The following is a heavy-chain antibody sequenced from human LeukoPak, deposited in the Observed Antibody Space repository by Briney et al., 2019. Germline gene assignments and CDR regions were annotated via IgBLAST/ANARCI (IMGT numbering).Heavy chain of an antibody. CDR1: GFTVSSNY. V-gene: IGHV3-66*01. J-gene: IGHJ3*02. CDR3: ARGGSYGDGAFDI. CDR2: IYSGGST. D-gene: IGHD4-17*01. Sequence: GGSLRLSCAASGFTVSSNYMSWVRQAPGKGLEWVSVIYSGGSTYYADSVKGRFTISRDNAKTSLYLQMNSLRAEDTAVYYCARGGSYGDGAFDIWGQGTMVTVSS.